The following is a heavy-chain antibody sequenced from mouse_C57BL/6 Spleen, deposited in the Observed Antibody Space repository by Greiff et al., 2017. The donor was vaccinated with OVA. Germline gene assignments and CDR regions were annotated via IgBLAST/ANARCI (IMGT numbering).Heavy chain of an antibody. CDR1: GFSLTSYG. V-gene: IGHV2-5*01. D-gene: IGHD2-4*01. Sequence: QVQLQQSGPGLVQPSQSLSITCKVSGFSLTSYGVHWVRQSPGKGLEWLGVIWRGGSTDYNAAFMSRLSITKDNSKSQVFFKMNSLQADDTAIYYCARYDYDVGETWFAYWGKGTLVTVSA. J-gene: IGHJ3*01. CDR2: IWRGGST. CDR3: ARYDYDVGETWFAY.